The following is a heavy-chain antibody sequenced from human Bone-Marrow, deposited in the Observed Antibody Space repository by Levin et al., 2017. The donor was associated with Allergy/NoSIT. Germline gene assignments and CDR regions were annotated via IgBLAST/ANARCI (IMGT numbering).Heavy chain of an antibody. Sequence: PGESLKISCATSGFTFSAYHMNWVRQAPGKGLEWLSYITSSGTIHYADSVKGRFTISRDNGNNSLFLQMNSLRAEDTAVYYCARRGMVAGTVDYWGQGTLVTVSS. CDR2: ITSSGTI. J-gene: IGHJ4*02. D-gene: IGHD6-19*01. CDR1: GFTFSAYH. CDR3: ARRGMVAGTVDY. V-gene: IGHV3-69-1*01.